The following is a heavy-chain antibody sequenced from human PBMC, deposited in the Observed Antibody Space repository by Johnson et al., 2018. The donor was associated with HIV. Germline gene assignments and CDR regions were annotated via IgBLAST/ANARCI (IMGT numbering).Heavy chain of an antibody. CDR3: VTLVVAPPFDI. V-gene: IGHV3-30*19. D-gene: IGHD2-15*01. Sequence: QMQLVESGGGVVQPGGSLRLSCAASGFTFSSYGMHWVRQAPGKGLEWVAVISYDGSSKYYAESLKGRISISRDNSKNTLYLQMNSLRAEDTAVYYCVTLVVAPPFDIWGQGTMVTVSS. CDR1: GFTFSSYG. CDR2: ISYDGSSK. J-gene: IGHJ3*02.